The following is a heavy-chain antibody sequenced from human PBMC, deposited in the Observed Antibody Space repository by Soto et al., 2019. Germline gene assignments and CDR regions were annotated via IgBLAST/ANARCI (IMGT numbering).Heavy chain of an antibody. D-gene: IGHD6-19*01. CDR3: AREGIAVAGTESHYYYYGMDV. Sequence: ASVKVSCKASGYTFTGYYMHWVRQAPGQGLEWMGWINPNSGGTNYAQKFQGRVTMTRDTSISTAYMELSRLRSDDTAVYYRAREGIAVAGTESHYYYYGMDVWGQGTTVTVSS. J-gene: IGHJ6*02. CDR2: INPNSGGT. CDR1: GYTFTGYY. V-gene: IGHV1-2*02.